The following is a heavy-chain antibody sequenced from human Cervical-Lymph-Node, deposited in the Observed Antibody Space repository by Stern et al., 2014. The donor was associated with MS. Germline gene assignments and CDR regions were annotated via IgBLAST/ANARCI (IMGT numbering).Heavy chain of an antibody. V-gene: IGHV5-51*01. CDR3: AKQRAVAGTSDY. Sequence: MQLVQSGAEMKKPGESLKLSCKASGYIFTSHWIAWGRQMPGKGLEWVGIIYPGDSDTSYSPAFHGPVTIPVDKSPSTPYLLRSILKASDAATYYCAKQRAVAGTSDYWGQGTLVTVSS. D-gene: IGHD6-19*01. CDR1: GYIFTSHW. CDR2: IYPGDSDT. J-gene: IGHJ4*02.